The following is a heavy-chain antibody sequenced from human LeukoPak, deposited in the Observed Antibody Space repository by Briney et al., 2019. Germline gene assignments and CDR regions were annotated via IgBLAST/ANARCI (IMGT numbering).Heavy chain of an antibody. CDR3: AKNLGPVDY. Sequence: GGSLRLSCAASGFTFNTYAMSWVRQAPGKGLEWVSAISGSGGNTYYADSVKGRFTISRDNSKNTLYLQMNSLRAEDTAVYYCAKNLGPVDYWGQGTLVTVSS. V-gene: IGHV3-23*01. CDR1: GFTFNTYA. CDR2: ISGSGGNT. J-gene: IGHJ4*02.